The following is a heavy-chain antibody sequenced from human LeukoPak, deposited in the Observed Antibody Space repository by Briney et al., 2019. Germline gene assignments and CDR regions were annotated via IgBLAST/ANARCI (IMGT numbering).Heavy chain of an antibody. CDR1: GYTFINYD. CDR2: LNPNSGNT. V-gene: IGHV1-8*01. CDR3: ARGGTSAAARRFDP. J-gene: IGHJ5*02. D-gene: IGHD6-13*01. Sequence: ASVKVSCKTSGYTFINYDLNWVRQASGQGLEWMGWLNPNSGNTGYAQKFRGRVTITSSPSTSTVFMELGSLTSEDTAVYYCARGGTSAAARRFDPWGQGTLVTVSS.